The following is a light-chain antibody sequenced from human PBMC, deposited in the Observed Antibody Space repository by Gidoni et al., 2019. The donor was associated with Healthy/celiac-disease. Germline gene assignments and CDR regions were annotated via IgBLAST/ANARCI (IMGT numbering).Light chain of an antibody. CDR3: QQRSNWPRT. J-gene: IGKJ1*01. CDR2: DAS. Sequence: EIVLTQSPATLSLSPGERAHLSCRASQPVSSYLAWYQQKPGQAPRLLIYDASNRATGIPARFSGSGSGTDFTLTISSLEPEDFAVYYCQQRSNWPRTFGQGTKVEIK. V-gene: IGKV3-11*01. CDR1: QPVSSY.